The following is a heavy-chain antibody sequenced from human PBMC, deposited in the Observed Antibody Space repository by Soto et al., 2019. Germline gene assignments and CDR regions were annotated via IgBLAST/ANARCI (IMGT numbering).Heavy chain of an antibody. Sequence: SETLSLTCAVYGGSFSGYYWSWIRQPPGKGLEWIGEINHSGSTNYNPSLKSRVTISVDTSKNQFSLKLSSVTAADTAVYYCARGLGLRYCSGGSCYRNYYYYMDVWGKGTTVTVSS. CDR2: INHSGST. CDR3: ARGLGLRYCSGGSCYRNYYYYMDV. D-gene: IGHD2-15*01. J-gene: IGHJ6*03. V-gene: IGHV4-34*01. CDR1: GGSFSGYY.